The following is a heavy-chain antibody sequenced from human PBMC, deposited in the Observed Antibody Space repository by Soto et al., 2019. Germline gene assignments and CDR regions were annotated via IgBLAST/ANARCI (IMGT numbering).Heavy chain of an antibody. D-gene: IGHD2-2*01. V-gene: IGHV1-18*01. CDR3: ARDEPAAILYYYYGMDV. CDR1: GYTFTSYG. J-gene: IGHJ6*02. CDR2: ISAYNDNT. Sequence: ASVKVSCKASGYTFTSYGISWVRQAPGQGLEWMGWISAYNDNTNYAQKLQGRVTMTTDTSTSTAYMELRSLRSDDTAVYYCARDEPAAILYYYYGMDVWGQGTTVTVSS.